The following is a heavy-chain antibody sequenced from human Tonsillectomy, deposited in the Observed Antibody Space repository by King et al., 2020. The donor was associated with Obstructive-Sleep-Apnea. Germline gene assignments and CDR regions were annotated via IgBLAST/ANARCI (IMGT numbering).Heavy chain of an antibody. D-gene: IGHD3-22*01. J-gene: IGHJ4*02. V-gene: IGHV1-69*01. CDR1: GGTFSSYA. CDR3: ARVFATFAHYDSSGYYFDY. CDR2: IIPIFGTA. Sequence: QVQLVESGAEVKKPGSSVKVSCKASGGTFSSYAISWVRQAPGQGLEWMGGIIPIFGTANYAQKFQGRVTITADESTSTAYMELSSLRSEDTAGYYCARVFATFAHYDSSGYYFDYWGQGTLVTVSS.